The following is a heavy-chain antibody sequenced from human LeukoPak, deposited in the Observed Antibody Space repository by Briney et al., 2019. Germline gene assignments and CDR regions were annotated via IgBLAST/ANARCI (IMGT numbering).Heavy chain of an antibody. CDR1: GFTLSSHN. D-gene: IGHD3-10*01. CDR3: ARPGITAFDI. V-gene: IGHV3-48*01. J-gene: IGHJ3*02. Sequence: PGGSLRLSCVASGFTLSSHNINWVRQAPGKGLEWVSHISSSGSITYYGDSVKGRITISRDNAKNSVSLYMNNLRAEDSAVYYCARPGITAFDIWGQGTMVTVSS. CDR2: ISSSGSIT.